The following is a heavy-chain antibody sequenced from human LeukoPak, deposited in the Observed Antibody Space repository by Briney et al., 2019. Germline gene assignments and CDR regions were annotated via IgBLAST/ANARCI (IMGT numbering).Heavy chain of an antibody. Sequence: GGALRLSCAASGFTFSTYSMNWVCQAPGKGLEWVAVISYDGSNKYYADSVKGRFTISRDNSKNTLYLQMNSLRAEDTAVYDCARDSEPYDFWSGSFDYRGQGTLVTVSS. CDR1: GFTFSTYS. J-gene: IGHJ4*02. D-gene: IGHD3-3*01. CDR3: ARDSEPYDFWSGSFDY. V-gene: IGHV3-30*03. CDR2: ISYDGSNK.